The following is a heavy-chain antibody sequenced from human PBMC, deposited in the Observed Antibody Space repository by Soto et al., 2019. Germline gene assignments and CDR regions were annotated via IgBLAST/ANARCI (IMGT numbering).Heavy chain of an antibody. J-gene: IGHJ4*02. CDR2: INTGNGNT. CDR3: ARITDSSGSPSDY. CDR1: GYTFTSYA. D-gene: IGHD6-19*01. Sequence: ASVKVSCKASGYTFTSYAMHWVRQAPGQRLEWMGWINTGNGNTKYSQKFQGRVTITRDTSASTAYMELSSLRSEDTAVYYCARITDSSGSPSDYWGQGTLVTVSS. V-gene: IGHV1-3*04.